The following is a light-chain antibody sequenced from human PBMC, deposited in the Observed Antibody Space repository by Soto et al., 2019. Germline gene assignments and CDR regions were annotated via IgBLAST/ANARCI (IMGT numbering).Light chain of an antibody. V-gene: IGKV3-15*01. Sequence: EIVMTQSPATLSVSPGERATLSCRASQSVSSNLAWYQQKPGQAPRLLIYGASTRATGIPASFSGSGSGTAFTLTISRLQSEDVAVYYCQQYNNWHLTFGGGTKVEIK. CDR1: QSVSSN. CDR2: GAS. J-gene: IGKJ4*01. CDR3: QQYNNWHLT.